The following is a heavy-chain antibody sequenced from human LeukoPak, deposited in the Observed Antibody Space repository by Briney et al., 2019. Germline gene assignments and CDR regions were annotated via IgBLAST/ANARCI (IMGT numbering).Heavy chain of an antibody. CDR1: GYTFTGYY. V-gene: IGHV1-2*02. CDR2: INPNSGGT. CDR3: ARVAGGIYGSGSYLDY. D-gene: IGHD3-10*01. J-gene: IGHJ4*02. Sequence: ASVKVSCKASGYTFTGYYMHWVRQAPGQGVEWMVWINPNSGGTNYAQKFQGGVTMTRDTSISTAYMELSRLRSDDTAVYYCARVAGGIYGSGSYLDYWGQGTLVTVSS.